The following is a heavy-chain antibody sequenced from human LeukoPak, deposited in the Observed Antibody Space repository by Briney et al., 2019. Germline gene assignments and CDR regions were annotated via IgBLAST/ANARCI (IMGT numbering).Heavy chain of an antibody. J-gene: IGHJ5*02. CDR1: GGSISSGDYY. CDR3: ARSTITMVRGVIIPNWFDP. D-gene: IGHD3-10*01. V-gene: IGHV4-30-4*01. Sequence: SQTLSFTCTVSGGSISSGDYYWSWIRQPPGKGLEWIGYIYYSGSTYYNPSLKSRVTISVDTSKNQFSLKLSSVTAADTAVYYCARSTITMVRGVIIPNWFDPWGQGTLVTVSS. CDR2: IYYSGST.